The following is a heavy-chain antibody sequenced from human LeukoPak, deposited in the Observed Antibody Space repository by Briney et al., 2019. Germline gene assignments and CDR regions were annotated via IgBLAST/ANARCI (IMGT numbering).Heavy chain of an antibody. V-gene: IGHV1-2*02. Sequence: ASVKVSCKAVGYTITGYYIHWVRQAPGQGREWMGWINPNNGGTNAAQKFHGRVTMTRDTSIGTAYMELNRLTYDDTAVYYCGRDRHWNQGNFDYWGEGTLVTVSS. CDR2: INPNNGGT. J-gene: IGHJ4*02. CDR1: GYTITGYY. D-gene: IGHD1-1*01. CDR3: GRDRHWNQGNFDY.